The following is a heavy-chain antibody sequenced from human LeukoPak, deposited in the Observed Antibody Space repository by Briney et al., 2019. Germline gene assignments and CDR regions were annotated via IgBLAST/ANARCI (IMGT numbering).Heavy chain of an antibody. V-gene: IGHV1-3*01. Sequence: ASVKVSCKASGYTFTNYVMHWVRQATGQRLEWMGWINAGNGNTKYSQKFQGRVTITRDTSASTAYMELSSLRSEDTAVYYCAGPRPYCGGDCYPYGMDVWGQGTTVTVSS. D-gene: IGHD2-21*02. CDR3: AGPRPYCGGDCYPYGMDV. J-gene: IGHJ6*02. CDR1: GYTFTNYV. CDR2: INAGNGNT.